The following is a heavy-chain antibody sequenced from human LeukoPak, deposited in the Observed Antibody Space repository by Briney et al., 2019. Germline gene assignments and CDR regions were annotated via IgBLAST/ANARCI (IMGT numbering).Heavy chain of an antibody. CDR2: IYQSGST. D-gene: IGHD2-15*01. Sequence: SETLSLTCAVSGDSISSGDYSWSWIRQSPGKGLEWVGYIYQSGSTYYSPSLNSRVTISVDSSKNQFSLKLSSVTAADTAVYYCARGDKTDAFDIWGQGTMVTVSS. V-gene: IGHV4-30-2*06. CDR1: GDSISSGDYS. CDR3: ARGDKTDAFDI. J-gene: IGHJ3*02.